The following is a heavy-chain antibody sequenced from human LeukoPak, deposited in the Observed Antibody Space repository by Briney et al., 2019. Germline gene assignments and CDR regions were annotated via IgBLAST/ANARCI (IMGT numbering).Heavy chain of an antibody. CDR2: ISGDGART. Sequence: GGSLRLSCAAFGFSFNNYVMSWVRQAPGKGLEWVSAISGDGARTYYADSVKGRFTISRDNSKNALDLQMNSLRAEDTAVYYCAKTVVVITFRFDSWGQGSLVTVSS. CDR3: AKTVVVITFRFDS. CDR1: GFSFNNYV. V-gene: IGHV3-23*01. D-gene: IGHD2-21*01. J-gene: IGHJ4*02.